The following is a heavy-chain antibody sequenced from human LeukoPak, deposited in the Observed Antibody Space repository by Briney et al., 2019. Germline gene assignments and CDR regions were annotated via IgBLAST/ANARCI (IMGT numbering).Heavy chain of an antibody. D-gene: IGHD4-11*01. CDR2: IIPIFGVA. CDR1: GGTFSSYA. J-gene: IGHJ4*02. CDR3: ARDSFSHNYPKLPFLTAIDY. V-gene: IGHV1-69*04. Sequence: ASVKVSCKASGGTFSSYAISWVRQAPGQGLEWMGRIIPIFGVANYAQKFQGRVTITADKSTSTAYMELSSLRSEDTAVYYCARDSFSHNYPKLPFLTAIDYWGQGTLVTVSS.